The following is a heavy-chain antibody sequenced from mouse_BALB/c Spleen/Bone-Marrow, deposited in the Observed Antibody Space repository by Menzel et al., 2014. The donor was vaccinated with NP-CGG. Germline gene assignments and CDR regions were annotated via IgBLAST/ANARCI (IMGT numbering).Heavy chain of an antibody. Sequence: VQLQQSGTVLARPGASVKMSCKASGYSFTSYWMHWVKERPGQGLEWIGAIYPGNSDTSHNQKFKGKAKLTAVTSASTAYMELSSLTNEDSAVYYCARGLRWCFDVWGAGTAVTVSS. CDR3: ARGLRWCFDV. J-gene: IGHJ1*01. CDR1: GYSFTSYW. CDR2: IYPGNSDT. V-gene: IGHV1-5*01. D-gene: IGHD1-1*01.